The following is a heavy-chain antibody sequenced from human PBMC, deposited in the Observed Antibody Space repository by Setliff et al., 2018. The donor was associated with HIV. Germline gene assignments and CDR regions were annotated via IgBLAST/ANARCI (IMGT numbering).Heavy chain of an antibody. J-gene: IGHJ4*02. CDR2: IKQDGSEK. D-gene: IGHD7-27*01. CDR3: AIYRDLGIY. Sequence: PGESLTISCAASGFTFSSYWMSWVRRAPGKGLEWVANIKQDGSEKYYVDSVKGRFTISRDNAKNSLYLQMNSLRAEDTAVYYCAIYRDLGIYWGQGTLVTVSS. V-gene: IGHV3-7*01. CDR1: GFTFSSYW.